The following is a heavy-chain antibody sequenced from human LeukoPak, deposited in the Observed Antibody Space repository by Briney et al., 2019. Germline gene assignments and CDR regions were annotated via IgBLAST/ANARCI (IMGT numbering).Heavy chain of an antibody. CDR1: GFTFDDYA. D-gene: IGHD1-26*01. J-gene: IGHJ3*02. CDR2: ISWNSGSI. CDR3: ARVAIVGATDAFDI. Sequence: GGSLRLSRAAAGFTFDDYAMHSVRQAPGNSLEWVSGISWNSGSIGYADSVKGRFTISRDNAKNSLYLQMNSLRAEDTALYYCARVAIVGATDAFDIWGQGTMVTVSS. V-gene: IGHV3-9*01.